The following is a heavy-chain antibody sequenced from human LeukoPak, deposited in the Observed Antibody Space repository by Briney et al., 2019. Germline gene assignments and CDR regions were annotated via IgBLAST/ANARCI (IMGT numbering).Heavy chain of an antibody. Sequence: GRSLRLSCAASGFTFSSYGMHWVRQAPGKGLEWVAVIWYDGSNKYYADSVNGRFSISRDNAKNTLYLQMNSLRAEDTAVYYCARDYDGNFAVEYWGQGTLVTVSS. J-gene: IGHJ4*02. CDR1: GFTFSSYG. CDR2: IWYDGSNK. CDR3: ARDYDGNFAVEY. D-gene: IGHD4-23*01. V-gene: IGHV3-33*01.